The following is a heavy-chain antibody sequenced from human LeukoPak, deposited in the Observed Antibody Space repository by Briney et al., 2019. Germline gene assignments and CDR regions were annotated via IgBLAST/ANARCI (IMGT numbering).Heavy chain of an antibody. V-gene: IGHV3-23*01. CDR1: GFTFSSYA. J-gene: IGHJ5*02. CDR3: AKAKGPAAWGNWFDP. Sequence: GGSLRLSCAASGFTFSSYAISWVRQAPGKGLEWVSAISGSGGSTYYADSVKGRFTISRDNSRNTLYLQMNSLRAEDTAVYYCAKAKGPAAWGNWFDPWGPGTLVTVSS. CDR2: ISGSGGST. D-gene: IGHD2-2*01.